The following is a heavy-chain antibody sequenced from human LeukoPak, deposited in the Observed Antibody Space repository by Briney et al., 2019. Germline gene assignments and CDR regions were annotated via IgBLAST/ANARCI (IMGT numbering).Heavy chain of an antibody. CDR1: GGSISSGGYS. V-gene: IGHV4-61*08. CDR2: IYYTGST. J-gene: IGHJ5*02. D-gene: IGHD3-16*01. CDR3: ARGGGWFDP. Sequence: SETLSLTCAVSGGSISSGGYSWSWIRQPPGKGLEWIGYIYYTGSTKYNPSLKSRVTISVDTSRNQFALKLTSVTAADTAVYYCARGGGWFDPWGQGSLVTVSA.